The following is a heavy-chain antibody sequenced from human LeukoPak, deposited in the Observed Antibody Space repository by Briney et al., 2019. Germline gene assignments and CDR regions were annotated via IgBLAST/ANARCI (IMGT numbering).Heavy chain of an antibody. V-gene: IGHV3-21*01. CDR1: GFTFSSYS. CDR2: ISSSSSHI. D-gene: IGHD3-22*01. J-gene: IGHJ3*02. CDR3: ARTAYDSSGYGAFDI. Sequence: RAGGSLRLSCAASGFTFSSYSMNWVRQAPGKGLEWVSCISSSSSHIYYADSMKDRFTISRDNAKNSLYLQVNSLRAEDTAVYYCARTAYDSSGYGAFDIWGQGTVVTVSS.